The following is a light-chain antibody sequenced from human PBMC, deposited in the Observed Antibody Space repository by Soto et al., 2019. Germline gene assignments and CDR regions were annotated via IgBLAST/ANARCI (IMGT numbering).Light chain of an antibody. CDR1: QSISSW. CDR2: KAS. V-gene: IGKV1-5*03. J-gene: IGKJ1*01. Sequence: DIQMTQSPSTLSASVGDRVTITCRASQSISSWLAWYQQKPGKAPKLLIYKASSLESGVPSRFSGSGSGTEFTFTISSLQPDDFATYYCQQYNSAWTFGQGTKVEIK. CDR3: QQYNSAWT.